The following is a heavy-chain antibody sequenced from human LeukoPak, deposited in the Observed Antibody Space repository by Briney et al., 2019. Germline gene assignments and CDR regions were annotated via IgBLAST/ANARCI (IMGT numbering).Heavy chain of an antibody. CDR1: GFTFSSYS. Sequence: GGSLRLSCAASGFTFSSYSMNWVRQAPGKGLEWVSYISGGSGYIYYADSVKGRFTISRDNSKNTLYLQMNSLRAEDTAVYYCARTLIEYSSSGGGFDYWGQGTLVTVSS. CDR3: ARTLIEYSSSGGGFDY. V-gene: IGHV3-21*01. D-gene: IGHD6-6*01. CDR2: ISGGSGYI. J-gene: IGHJ4*02.